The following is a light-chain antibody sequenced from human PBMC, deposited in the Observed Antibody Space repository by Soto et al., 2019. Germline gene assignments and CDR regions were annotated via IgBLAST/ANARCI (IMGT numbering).Light chain of an antibody. CDR2: GVS. CDR3: QQYSPWPLT. V-gene: IGKV3-15*01. CDR1: QSVTSN. J-gene: IGKJ4*01. Sequence: EIVMTQSPATLSVSPGERATLSCRASQSVTSNLAWYQQKPGQAPRLLMYGVSTRATGIPARFGGSGSATEFTLTISSLQSEDFAVYYWQQYSPWPLTFGGGTKVEIK.